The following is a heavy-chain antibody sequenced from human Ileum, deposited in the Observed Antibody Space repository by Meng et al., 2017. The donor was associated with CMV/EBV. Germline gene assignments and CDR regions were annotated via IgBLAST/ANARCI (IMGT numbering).Heavy chain of an antibody. J-gene: IGHJ5*02. D-gene: IGHD3-10*01. V-gene: IGHV4-4*07. CDR3: ARAAARGVPVDL. Sequence: PSETLSLNFAVMGGSLISYYWTWIRQPAGNGLEWIVRIHPTGTTDDNPSLRSRVSMSLDKSKNQFSLKLTSVPAADTAVYYCARAAARGVPVDLWGQGTLVTVSS. CDR1: GGSLISYY. CDR2: IHPTGTT.